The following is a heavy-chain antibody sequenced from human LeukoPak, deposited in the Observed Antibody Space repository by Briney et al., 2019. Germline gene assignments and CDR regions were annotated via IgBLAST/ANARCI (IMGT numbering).Heavy chain of an antibody. V-gene: IGHV1-18*01. CDR1: GYTFTISG. CDR2: ISGYNGHT. CDR3: ARDGEGRGIIITNYGMDV. J-gene: IGHJ6*02. Sequence: ASVKVSCKASGYTFTISGMSWARQAPGQRLEWLGWISGYNGHTNYAQKVQGRVTMTTDTSTSTAYMELRSLRSDDTAVYYCARDGEGRGIIITNYGMDVWGQGTTVTVSS. D-gene: IGHD3-10*01.